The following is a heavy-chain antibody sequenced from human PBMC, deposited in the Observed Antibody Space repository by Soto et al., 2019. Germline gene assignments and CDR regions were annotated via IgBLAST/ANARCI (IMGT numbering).Heavy chain of an antibody. CDR3: AKASGWFGAFDY. V-gene: IGHV3-23*01. CDR1: GFTFSSYA. D-gene: IGHD3-10*01. J-gene: IGHJ4*02. Sequence: EVQLLESGGGLVQPGGSLRLSCAASGFTFSSYAMSWVRQAPGKGLEWVSAISGSGGSTYYADSVKGRFTISRDNSKTTLYLQMNSPRAADTAVYSCAKASGWFGAFDYWCQGTLVTVSS. CDR2: ISGSGGST.